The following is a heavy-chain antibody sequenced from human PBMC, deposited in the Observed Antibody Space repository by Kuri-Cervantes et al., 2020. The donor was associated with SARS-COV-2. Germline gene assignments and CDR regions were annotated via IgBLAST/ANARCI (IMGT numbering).Heavy chain of an antibody. CDR3: ARDAGYYDSSGYRYYFDY. CDR1: GYTFTSYG. Sequence: ASVKVSCKASGYTFTSYGISWVRQAPGQGLEWMGWISAYNGNTNYAQKLQGRVTMTTDTSTSTAYMELRSLRSDDTAAYYCARDAGYYDSSGYRYYFDYWGQGTLVTVSS. CDR2: ISAYNGNT. D-gene: IGHD3-22*01. V-gene: IGHV1-18*01. J-gene: IGHJ4*02.